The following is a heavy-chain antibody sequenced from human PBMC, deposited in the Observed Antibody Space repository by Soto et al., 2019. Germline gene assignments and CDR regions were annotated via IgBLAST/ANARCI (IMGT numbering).Heavy chain of an antibody. Sequence: SETLSLTCTVSGGSISSSSFYWGWVRQPPGKGLEWIGNVSHLGSTYYNPSLTSRVTISVDTSKNHFSLKLNSVTASDTAVYYCVSPYNFYFMDVWGKGTPVTVSS. J-gene: IGHJ6*03. CDR3: VSPYNFYFMDV. V-gene: IGHV4-39*02. CDR1: GGSISSSSFY. CDR2: VSHLGST. D-gene: IGHD3-16*01.